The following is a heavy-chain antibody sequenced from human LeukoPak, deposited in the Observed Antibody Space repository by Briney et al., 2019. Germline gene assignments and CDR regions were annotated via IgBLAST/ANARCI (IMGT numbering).Heavy chain of an antibody. D-gene: IGHD3-22*01. Sequence: QTGGSLRLSCAASGFTFSSYAMHWVRQAPGKGLEWVAVISYDGSNKYYADSVKGRFTISRDNSKNTLYLQMNSLRAEDTAVYYCAREHDIRDSSGYLVYWGQGTLVTVSS. CDR2: ISYDGSNK. J-gene: IGHJ4*02. V-gene: IGHV3-30-3*01. CDR1: GFTFSSYA. CDR3: AREHDIRDSSGYLVY.